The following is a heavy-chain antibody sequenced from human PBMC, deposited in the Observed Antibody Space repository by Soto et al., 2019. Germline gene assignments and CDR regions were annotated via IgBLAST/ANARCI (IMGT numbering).Heavy chain of an antibody. V-gene: IGHV4-31*03. J-gene: IGHJ6*02. CDR2: MYYSGST. CDR3: ARGSSARAYYYYGMDV. Sequence: LSLTCTVSGGSISTGGYHWSWIRQHPGRGLEWIVYMYYSGSTYYNPSLKSRLTTSIDTSKNQFSLRLISATAADTAVYYCARGSSARAYYYYGMDVWGQGTTVTVSS. CDR1: GGSISTGGYH.